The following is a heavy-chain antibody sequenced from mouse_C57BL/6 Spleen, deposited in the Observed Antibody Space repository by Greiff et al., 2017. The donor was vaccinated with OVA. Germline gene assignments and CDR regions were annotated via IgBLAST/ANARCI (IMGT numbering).Heavy chain of an antibody. CDR2: IHPNSGST. J-gene: IGHJ1*03. V-gene: IGHV1-64*01. D-gene: IGHD1-1*01. Sequence: QVQLQQPGAELVKPGASVKLSCKASGYTFTSYWMHWVKQRPGQGLEWIGMIHPNSGSTNYNEKFKSKATLTVDKSSSTAYMQLSSLTSEDSAVYYCAPLITTVVSNGYLDVWGTGTTGTVSS. CDR3: APLITTVVSNGYLDV. CDR1: GYTFTSYW.